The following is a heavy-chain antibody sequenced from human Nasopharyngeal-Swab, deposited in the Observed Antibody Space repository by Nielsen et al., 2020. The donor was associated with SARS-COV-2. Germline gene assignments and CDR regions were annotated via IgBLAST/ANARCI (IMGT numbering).Heavy chain of an antibody. V-gene: IGHV3-21*01. CDR2: ISSSSSYI. CDR3: ASDGDYYYYYMDV. Sequence: GGSLRLSCAASGFTFRSYSMNWVRQAPGKGLEWVSSISSSSSYIYYADSVKGRFTISRDNAKNSLYLQMNSLRAEDTAVYYCASDGDYYYYYMDVWGKGTTVTVSS. J-gene: IGHJ6*03. CDR1: GFTFRSYS. D-gene: IGHD3-10*01.